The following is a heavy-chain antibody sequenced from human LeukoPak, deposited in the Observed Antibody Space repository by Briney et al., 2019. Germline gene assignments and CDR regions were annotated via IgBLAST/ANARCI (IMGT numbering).Heavy chain of an antibody. J-gene: IGHJ5*02. CDR3: ARPRRSIANH. CDR1: GDSISSSSYY. D-gene: IGHD6-6*01. V-gene: IGHV4-39*01. CDR2: IYYSGST. Sequence: SETLSLMCTVSGDSISSSSYYWGWIRQPPGKGLEWIGSIYYSGSTYYNPSLKSRVTVSVDTSKNQFSLKLSSVTAADTAVYYCARPRRSIANHWSQGTLVTVSS.